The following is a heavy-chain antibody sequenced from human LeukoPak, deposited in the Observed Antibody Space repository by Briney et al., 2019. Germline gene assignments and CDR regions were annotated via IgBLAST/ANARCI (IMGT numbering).Heavy chain of an antibody. CDR2: VYYSGNT. CDR3: ARTSLYSSSYYFDY. D-gene: IGHD6-6*01. V-gene: IGHV4-59*08. CDR1: GGPITSYY. Sequence: SETLSLTCTVSGGPITSYYWNWIRQPPGKGLEWIGYVYYSGNTEYNPSLKSRVTISVDTSKNQFSLKLNSVTAADTAVYYCARTSLYSSSYYFDYWGQGTLVTVSS. J-gene: IGHJ4*02.